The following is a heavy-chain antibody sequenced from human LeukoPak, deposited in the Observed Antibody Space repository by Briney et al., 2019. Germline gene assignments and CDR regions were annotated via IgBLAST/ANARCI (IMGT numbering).Heavy chain of an antibody. CDR2: INPNSGGT. J-gene: IGHJ4*02. Sequence: GASVKVSCKASGYTFTGYYMHWVRQAPGQGLEWMGWINPNSGGTNYAQKFQGRVIMTRDTSTDTAYMELSSLRSEDTAVYYCATHDEVYGDYVSNWGQGTLVTVSS. D-gene: IGHD4-17*01. V-gene: IGHV1-2*02. CDR1: GYTFTGYY. CDR3: ATHDEVYGDYVSN.